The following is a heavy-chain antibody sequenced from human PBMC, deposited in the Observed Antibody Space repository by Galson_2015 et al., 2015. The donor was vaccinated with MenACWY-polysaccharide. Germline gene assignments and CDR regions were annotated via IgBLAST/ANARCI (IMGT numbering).Heavy chain of an antibody. Sequence: LRLSCAGSGVPLSNYGLSWVRQAPGQGLEWVSVISDRVDSTHYADSAKGRFTVSRDNSRNTLYLQMNSLRGDDTAVYFCARGSNIWKYLDYWGQGALVTVSS. J-gene: IGHJ4*02. V-gene: IGHV3-23*01. CDR2: ISDRVDST. CDR1: GVPLSNYG. D-gene: IGHD2/OR15-2a*01. CDR3: ARGSNIWKYLDY.